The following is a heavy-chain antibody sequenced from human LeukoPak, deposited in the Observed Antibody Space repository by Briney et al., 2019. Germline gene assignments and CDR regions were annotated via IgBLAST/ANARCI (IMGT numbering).Heavy chain of an antibody. CDR3: AKDRGTLYYYYYMDV. J-gene: IGHJ6*03. V-gene: IGHV3-33*06. CDR2: IWYDGSNK. D-gene: IGHD1-1*01. Sequence: GGSLRLSCAASGFTFSSYAMSWVRQAPGKGLEWVAVIWYDGSNKYYADSVKGRFTISRDNSKNTLYLQMNSLRAEDTAVYYCAKDRGTLYYYYYMDVWGKGTTVTVSS. CDR1: GFTFSSYA.